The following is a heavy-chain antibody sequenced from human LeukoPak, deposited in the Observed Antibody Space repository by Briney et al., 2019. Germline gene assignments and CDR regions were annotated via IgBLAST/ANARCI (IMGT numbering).Heavy chain of an antibody. Sequence: ASVKVSCKASGYTFTGHYMHWVRQAPGQGLEWMGWINPNSGGTNYAQKFQGRVTVTRDTSISTAYMELSRLRSDDTAVYYCARDRRGIVVVPAAAPDYWGQGTLVTVSS. CDR1: GYTFTGHY. D-gene: IGHD2-2*01. CDR2: INPNSGGT. J-gene: IGHJ4*02. CDR3: ARDRRGIVVVPAAAPDY. V-gene: IGHV1-2*02.